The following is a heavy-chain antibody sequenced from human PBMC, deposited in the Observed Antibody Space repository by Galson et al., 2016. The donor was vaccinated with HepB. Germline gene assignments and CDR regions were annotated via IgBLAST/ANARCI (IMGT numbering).Heavy chain of an antibody. CDR1: RYTFTSYY. CDR2: INPSGGST. Sequence: SVKVSCKASRYTFTSYYMHWVRQAPGQGLEWMGIINPSGGSTGYAQKFQGRVTMTRDASTSTVYMELSSLRSEDTAVYYCASGGDCSGGVCYYNWFDPWGQGTLVTVSS. D-gene: IGHD2-8*02. CDR3: ASGGDCSGGVCYYNWFDP. V-gene: IGHV1-46*01. J-gene: IGHJ5*02.